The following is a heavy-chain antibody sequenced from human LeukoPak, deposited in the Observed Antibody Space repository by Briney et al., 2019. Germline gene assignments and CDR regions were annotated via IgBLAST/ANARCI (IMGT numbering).Heavy chain of an antibody. V-gene: IGHV4-38-2*02. J-gene: IGHJ4*02. CDR3: AREINSPYSGSYTDY. CDR1: GYSISSGYY. Sequence: SEILSLTCTVSGYSISSGYYWGWIRQPPGKGLEWIGSIYHSGGTYYNPSLKSRVTISVDTSKNQFSLKLSSVTAADTAVYYCAREINSPYSGSYTDYWGQGTLVTVSS. D-gene: IGHD1-26*01. CDR2: IYHSGGT.